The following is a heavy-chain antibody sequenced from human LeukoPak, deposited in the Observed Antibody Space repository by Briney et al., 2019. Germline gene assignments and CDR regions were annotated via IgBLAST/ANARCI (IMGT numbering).Heavy chain of an antibody. CDR1: GFTFSSYG. D-gene: IGHD3-10*01. J-gene: IGHJ4*02. CDR2: ISGSGGST. CDR3: AKVGDGSGSYYNVV. V-gene: IGHV3-23*01. Sequence: GGSLRLSCAASGFTFSSYGMSWVRQAPGKGLEWVSAISGSGGSTYYADSVKGRFTISRDNSKNTLYLQMNSLRAEDTAVYYCAKVGDGSGSYYNVVWGQGTLATVSS.